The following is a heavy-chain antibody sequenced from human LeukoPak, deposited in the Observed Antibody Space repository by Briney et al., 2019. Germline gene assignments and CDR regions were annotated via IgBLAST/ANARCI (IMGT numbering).Heavy chain of an antibody. J-gene: IGHJ6*02. CDR3: ARDQYSSGWGYYYYYGMDV. CDR1: GYTFTSYD. V-gene: IGHV1-8*01. D-gene: IGHD6-19*01. CDR2: MNPNSGNT. Sequence: GASVKVSCKASGYTFTSYDINWVRRATGQGLEWMGWMNPNSGNTGYAQKFQGRVTMTRNTSISTAYMELSSLRSEDTAVYYCARDQYSSGWGYYYYYGMDVWGQGTTVTVSS.